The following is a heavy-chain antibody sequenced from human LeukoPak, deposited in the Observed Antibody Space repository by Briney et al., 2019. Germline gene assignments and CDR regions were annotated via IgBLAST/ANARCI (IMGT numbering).Heavy chain of an antibody. V-gene: IGHV3-23*01. CDR3: AKDRTYCTNAICYDAFDI. CDR1: GFTFSNYG. J-gene: IGHJ3*02. D-gene: IGHD2-8*01. Sequence: GGSLRLSCAASGFTFSNYGMNWVRQAPGKGLEWVSASGSGHNTYYADSGKGRFTVSRDNSKNTLYLQMNSLRVEDTAVYYCAKDRTYCTNAICYDAFDIWGQGTMITVSS. CDR2: SGSGHNT.